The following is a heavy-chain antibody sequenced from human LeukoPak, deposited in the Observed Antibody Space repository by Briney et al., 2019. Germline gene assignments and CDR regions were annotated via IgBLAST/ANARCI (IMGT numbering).Heavy chain of an antibody. J-gene: IGHJ6*02. CDR3: ALLWFGELLGMDV. D-gene: IGHD3-10*01. Sequence: ASVKVSCKASGYTFTSYGISWVRQAPGQGLEWMGWISAYNGNTNYAQKLQGRVTMTTDTSTSTAYMELRGLRSDDTAVYYCALLWFGELLGMDVWGQGTTVTVSS. V-gene: IGHV1-18*01. CDR2: ISAYNGNT. CDR1: GYTFTSYG.